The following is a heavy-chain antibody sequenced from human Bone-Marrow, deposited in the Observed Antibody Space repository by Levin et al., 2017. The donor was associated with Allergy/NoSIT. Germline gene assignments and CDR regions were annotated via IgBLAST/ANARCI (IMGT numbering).Heavy chain of an antibody. V-gene: IGHV3-64*02. Sequence: GGSLRLSCAASGFTFSSYAMHWVRQAPGKGLEYVSAISSNGGSTYYADSVKGRFTISRDNSKNTLYLQMGSLRAEDMAVYYCARWGGSYSDYWGQGTLVTVSS. CDR3: ARWGGSYSDY. CDR1: GFTFSSYA. CDR2: ISSNGGST. J-gene: IGHJ4*02. D-gene: IGHD1-26*01.